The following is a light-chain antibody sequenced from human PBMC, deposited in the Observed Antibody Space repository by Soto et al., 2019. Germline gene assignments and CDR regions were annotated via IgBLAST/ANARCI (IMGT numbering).Light chain of an antibody. Sequence: NFMLTQPHSVSESPGKTVTISCTRSSGSIGSNSVQWYQQRPGSAPTTVIYEDDQRPSGVPNRFAGSIDRSSNSASLTISGLQTEDEADYYCPSYDTHTVVFGGGTKLTVL. CDR3: PSYDTHTVV. CDR2: EDD. J-gene: IGLJ2*01. CDR1: SGSIGSNS. V-gene: IGLV6-57*04.